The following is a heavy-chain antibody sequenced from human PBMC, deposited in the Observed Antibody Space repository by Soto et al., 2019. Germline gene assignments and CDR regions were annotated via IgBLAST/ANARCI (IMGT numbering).Heavy chain of an antibody. Sequence: GASVKVSCKASGGTFSSYAISWVRQAPGQGLEWMGWIIANFGTTNYAQKFQGRVTMTTDTSTSTAYMELRSLRSDDTAVYYCARDLLVSVAGTSGYWGQGTLVTVSS. D-gene: IGHD6-19*01. CDR2: IIANFGTT. J-gene: IGHJ4*02. CDR3: ARDLLVSVAGTSGY. V-gene: IGHV1-69*05. CDR1: GGTFSSYA.